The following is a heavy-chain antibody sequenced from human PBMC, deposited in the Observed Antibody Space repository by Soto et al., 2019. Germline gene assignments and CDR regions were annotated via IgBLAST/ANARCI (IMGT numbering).Heavy chain of an antibody. CDR2: INVASGNT. V-gene: IGHV1-3*01. D-gene: IGHD3-3*01. CDR1: GYTFSSYA. Sequence: ASVKVSCKTSGYTFSSYAIHWVRQAPGQGLEWMGWINVASGNTRYSQKFQDRATITRDTSASSAYMELSSLRSEDTAVYYCAREHDFWSDYAYDMWGQGTMVPVSS. CDR3: AREHDFWSDYAYDM. J-gene: IGHJ3*02.